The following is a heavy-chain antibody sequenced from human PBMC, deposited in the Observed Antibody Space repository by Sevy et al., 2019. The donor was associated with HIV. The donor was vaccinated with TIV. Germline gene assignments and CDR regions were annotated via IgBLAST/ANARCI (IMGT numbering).Heavy chain of an antibody. CDR2: IKSKTDGGTT. Sequence: GGSLRLSCAASGFTFSNAWMSWVRQAPGKGLEWVGRIKSKTDGGTTDYAAPVKGIFTISRDDAKNMLYLQMNSLKTDDXAVYYCTTDLKDIVVVPAAILSRLNARYYYYGMDVWGQGTTVTVSS. CDR3: TTDLKDIVVVPAAILSRLNARYYYYGMDV. CDR1: GFTFSNAW. V-gene: IGHV3-15*01. D-gene: IGHD2-2*02. J-gene: IGHJ6*02.